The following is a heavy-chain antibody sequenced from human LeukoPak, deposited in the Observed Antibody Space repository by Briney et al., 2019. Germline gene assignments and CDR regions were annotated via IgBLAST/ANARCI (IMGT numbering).Heavy chain of an antibody. CDR1: GYTFTSYY. Sequence: ASVKVSCKASGYTFTSYYMHWVRQAPGQGLEWMGIINPSGGSTSYAQKFQGRVTMTRDMSTSTVYMELSSLRSEDTAVYYCARDRIYSSGWRPEGAFDIWGQGTMVTVSS. D-gene: IGHD6-19*01. V-gene: IGHV1-46*01. J-gene: IGHJ3*02. CDR2: INPSGGST. CDR3: ARDRIYSSGWRPEGAFDI.